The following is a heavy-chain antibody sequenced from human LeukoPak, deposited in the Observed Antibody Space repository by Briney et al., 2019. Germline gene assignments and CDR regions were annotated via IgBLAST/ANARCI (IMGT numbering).Heavy chain of an antibody. Sequence: SETLSLTCSVSGASMHNHYWSWIRQPPGKALEWIGYVSDSETTNYNPSLKSRVSMSVDTSKNEFSLRLSSVTAADTALYYCATRPAETTWYGVFDYWSRGTLVTVSS. D-gene: IGHD3-10*01. CDR3: ATRPAETTWYGVFDY. CDR2: VSDSETT. CDR1: GASMHNHY. V-gene: IGHV4-59*11. J-gene: IGHJ4*02.